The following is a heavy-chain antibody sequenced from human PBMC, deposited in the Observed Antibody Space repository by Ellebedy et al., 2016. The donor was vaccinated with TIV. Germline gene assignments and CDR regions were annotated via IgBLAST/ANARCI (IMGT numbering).Heavy chain of an antibody. CDR3: AKCQTGYNSREQFHFEY. J-gene: IGHJ4*02. D-gene: IGHD5-24*01. CDR1: GFPFSIYA. CDR2: ISDSGGTT. V-gene: IGHV3-23*01. Sequence: GESLKISCAASGFPFSIYAMTWFRPAPGKGLEWVSTISDSGGTTYYADSVRGRFTVSRDNSKHTLDLQMNSVTAEDTAVYYCAKCQTGYNSREQFHFEYWGQGSLVTVSS.